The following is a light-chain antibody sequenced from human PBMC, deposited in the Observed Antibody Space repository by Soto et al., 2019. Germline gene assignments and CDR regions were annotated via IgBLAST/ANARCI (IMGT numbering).Light chain of an antibody. CDR1: ISDVGGYNY. J-gene: IGLJ1*01. CDR3: ISYTDRQSYL. Sequence: QSVLTRPPCSSGSPVQSVTISFTVTISDVGGYNYVSWYQQHPGRAPRLMIYEVNKRPSGVPDRFSGSKSGITASLTISGLQTEDEADYYCISYTDRQSYLFGTGTKVTVL. CDR2: EVN. V-gene: IGLV2-8*01.